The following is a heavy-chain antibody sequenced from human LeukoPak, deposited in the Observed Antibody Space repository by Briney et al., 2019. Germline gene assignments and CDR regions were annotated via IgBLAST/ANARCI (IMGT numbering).Heavy chain of an antibody. D-gene: IGHD3-3*01. CDR1: GYTFTSYG. J-gene: IGHJ4*02. V-gene: IGHV1-18*01. CDR3: ARDLRGGIFLEWLPNFDY. CDR2: ISAYNGNT. Sequence: ASVKVSCKASGYTFTSYGISWVRQAPGQGLEWMGWISAYNGNTNYAQKLQGRATMTTDTSTSTAYMELRSLRSDDTAVYYCARDLRGGIFLEWLPNFDYWGQGTLVTVSS.